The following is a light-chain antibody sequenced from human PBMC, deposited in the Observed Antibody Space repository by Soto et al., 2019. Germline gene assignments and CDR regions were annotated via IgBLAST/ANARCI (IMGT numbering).Light chain of an antibody. Sequence: QSVLTQPAAVSGSPGQSITISCTGTSSDGGGYNYVSWYQQHPGKAPKLMIYEVSNRPSGVSNRFSGSKSGNTASLTISGLQAEAEADYYCSSYTSSSPLSVFGTGTKVTVL. CDR1: SSDGGGYNY. CDR3: SSYTSSSPLSV. CDR2: EVS. J-gene: IGLJ1*01. V-gene: IGLV2-14*01.